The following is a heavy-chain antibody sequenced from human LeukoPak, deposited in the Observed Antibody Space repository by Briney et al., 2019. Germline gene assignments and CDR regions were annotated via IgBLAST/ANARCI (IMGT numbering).Heavy chain of an antibody. J-gene: IGHJ3*01. D-gene: IGHD1-14*01. CDR1: GGSISSYY. CDR2: IYYSGST. V-gene: IGHV4-59*01. CDR3: ARDSGAFDL. Sequence: SETLSLTCTVSGGSISSYYWSWIRQPPGKGLEWIGYIYYSGSTNYNPSLKSRVTISVDTSKNQFSLKLSSVTAADTAVYYCARDSGAFDLWGQGTMVTVSS.